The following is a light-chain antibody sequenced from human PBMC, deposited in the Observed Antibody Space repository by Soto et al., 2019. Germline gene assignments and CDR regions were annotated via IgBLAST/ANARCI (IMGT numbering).Light chain of an antibody. V-gene: IGKV3-15*01. J-gene: IGKJ4*01. CDR2: GAS. CDR3: QQYENWPQLT. CDR1: PSPGGA. Sequence: ERVMTQSPATLSVSPGETPTPSCRAPPSPGGAFAWYQQKPGQAPRLLIYGASSRAPGIPDRFSGSGSGTEFTLTISSLQSEDSAVYYCQQYENWPQLTFGGGTKVEIK.